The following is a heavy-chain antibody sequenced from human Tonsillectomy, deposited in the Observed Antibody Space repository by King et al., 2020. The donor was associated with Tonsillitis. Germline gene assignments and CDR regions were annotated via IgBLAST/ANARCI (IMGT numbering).Heavy chain of an antibody. CDR3: ARGSPYYGGNPFDY. Sequence: QLVQSGAEVKKPGASVKVSCKASGYTFTSYDINWVRQATGQGLEWMGWMNPNRGNTGYEQKFQGRVTMTRNTSISTAYMELSSLGSEDTAVYYCARGSPYYGGNPFDYWGQGTLVTVSS. V-gene: IGHV1-8*01. J-gene: IGHJ4*02. D-gene: IGHD4-23*01. CDR2: MNPNRGNT. CDR1: GYTFTSYD.